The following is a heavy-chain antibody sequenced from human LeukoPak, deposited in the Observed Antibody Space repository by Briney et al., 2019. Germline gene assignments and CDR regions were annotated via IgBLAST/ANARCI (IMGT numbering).Heavy chain of an antibody. Sequence: GGSLRLSCAASGFTFSSYSMNWVRQAPGKGLEWVSSISSSSSYIYYADSVKGRFTISRDNAKNSLYLQMNSLKAEDTAVTNCAGGVVVAATRHWGQGTLVTVSS. J-gene: IGHJ4*02. CDR1: GFTFSSYS. CDR3: AGGVVVAATRH. V-gene: IGHV3-21*01. CDR2: ISSSSSYI. D-gene: IGHD2-15*01.